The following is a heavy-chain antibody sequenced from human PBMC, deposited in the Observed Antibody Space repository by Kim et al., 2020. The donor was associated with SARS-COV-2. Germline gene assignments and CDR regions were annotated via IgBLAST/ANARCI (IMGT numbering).Heavy chain of an antibody. D-gene: IGHD6-19*01. Sequence: LKSRVTISVDTSKNQFSLKLSSVTAADTAVYYCARQSSRRGIAVAGTIDYWGQGTLVTVSS. CDR3: ARQSSRRGIAVAGTIDY. V-gene: IGHV4-39*01. J-gene: IGHJ4*02.